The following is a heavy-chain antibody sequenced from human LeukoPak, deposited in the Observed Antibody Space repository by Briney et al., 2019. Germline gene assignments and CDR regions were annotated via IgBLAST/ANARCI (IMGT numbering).Heavy chain of an antibody. CDR1: GFTFSSYG. D-gene: IGHD3-10*01. CDR2: ISSSSSYI. Sequence: GGSLRLSCTTSGFTFSSYGMNWVRQAPGKGLEWVSSISSSSSYIYYADSVKGRFTISRDNAKNSLYLQMNSLRAEDTAVYYCAREGPRGYYFDYWGQGTLVTVSS. V-gene: IGHV3-21*01. CDR3: AREGPRGYYFDY. J-gene: IGHJ4*02.